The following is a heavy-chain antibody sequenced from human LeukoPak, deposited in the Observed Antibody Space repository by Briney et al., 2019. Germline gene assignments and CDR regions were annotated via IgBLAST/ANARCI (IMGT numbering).Heavy chain of an antibody. Sequence: ASVKVSCKASGYTFTGYYMHWVRQAPGQGLEWMGWINPNSGGTNYAQKFQGRVTMTRDTSISTAYMELSRLRSDDTAVYYCARGYYDSSGYYYYWGQGTLVTVSS. D-gene: IGHD3-22*01. CDR1: GYTFTGYY. J-gene: IGHJ4*02. CDR2: INPNSGGT. CDR3: ARGYYDSSGYYYY. V-gene: IGHV1-2*02.